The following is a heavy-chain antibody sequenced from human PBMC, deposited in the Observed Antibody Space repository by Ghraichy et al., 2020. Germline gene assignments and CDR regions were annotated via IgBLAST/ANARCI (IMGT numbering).Heavy chain of an antibody. J-gene: IGHJ5*02. CDR1: GFTFSSYW. CDR3: ARDHDPLFWSGNNWFDP. CDR2: INSDGSST. V-gene: IGHV3-74*01. D-gene: IGHD3-3*01. Sequence: GGSLRLSCAASGFTFSSYWMHWVRQAPGKGLVWVSRINSDGSSTSYADSVKGRFTISRDNAKNTLYLQMNSLRAEDTAVYYCARDHDPLFWSGNNWFDPWGQGTLLTVSS.